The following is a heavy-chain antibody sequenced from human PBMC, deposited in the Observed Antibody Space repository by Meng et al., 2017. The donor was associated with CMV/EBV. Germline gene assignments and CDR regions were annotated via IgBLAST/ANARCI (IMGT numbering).Heavy chain of an antibody. CDR2: IYWNDDK. V-gene: IGHV2-5*01. Sequence: SGPTLVKPTQTLTLTCTFSGFSLSTSGVDVGWIRQPPGKALEWLALIYWNDDKRYSPSLKSRLTITKDTSKNQVVLTMTNMDPVDTATYYCAHSSTYYYYYGMDVWGQGTTVTVSS. CDR1: GFSLSTSGVD. J-gene: IGHJ6*02. CDR3: AHSSTYYYYYGMDV.